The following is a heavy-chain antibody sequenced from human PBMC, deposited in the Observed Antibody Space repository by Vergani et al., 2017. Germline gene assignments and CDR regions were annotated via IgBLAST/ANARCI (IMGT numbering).Heavy chain of an antibody. CDR2: VFRNGNV. CDR1: GASIDSFS. V-gene: IGHV4-4*08. J-gene: IGHJ6*03. D-gene: IGHD6-25*01. Sequence: VLLQEPGPGLVRPSETLSLTCSVSGASIDSFSWSWIGQSPGKGLEGIGYVFRNGNVNYNPSFNFRVAIDTSNNELSLRVTSVTAADTAVYYCARVDTQGPATSHFYYMDVWGKGTTVVVAS. CDR3: ARVDTQGPATSHFYYMDV.